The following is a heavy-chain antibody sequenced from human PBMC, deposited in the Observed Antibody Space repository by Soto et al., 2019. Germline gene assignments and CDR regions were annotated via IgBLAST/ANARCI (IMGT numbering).Heavy chain of an antibody. J-gene: IGHJ4*02. Sequence: VASVKFSCKASGYTFTSYGISWVRQAPGQVRECMVWISAYNGDTNYXXKLQGRVXXTTDTSTSTAXVELRXLRCDDTDVYYCARVTVHGDYPGGYWGQGTLVTVSS. CDR1: GYTFTSYG. V-gene: IGHV1-18*01. CDR2: ISAYNGDT. CDR3: ARVTVHGDYPGGY. D-gene: IGHD4-17*01.